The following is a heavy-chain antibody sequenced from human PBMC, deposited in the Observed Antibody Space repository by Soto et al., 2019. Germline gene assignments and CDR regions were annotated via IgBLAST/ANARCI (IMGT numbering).Heavy chain of an antibody. J-gene: IGHJ6*02. D-gene: IGHD6-19*01. CDR3: ARDLVAGSYYYYYYGMDV. CDR2: IIPIFGTA. CDR1: GGTFSSYA. Sequence: SVKVSCKASGGTFSSYAISWVRQAPGQGLEWMGGIIPIFGTANYAQKFQGRVTITADESTSTAYMELSSLRSEDTAVYYCARDLVAGSYYYYYYGMDVWGQGTTVTVSS. V-gene: IGHV1-69*13.